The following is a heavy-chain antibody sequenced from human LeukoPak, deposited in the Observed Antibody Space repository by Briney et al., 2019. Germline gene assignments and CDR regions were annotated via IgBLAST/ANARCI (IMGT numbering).Heavy chain of an antibody. J-gene: IGHJ4*02. CDR1: GGTFSSYA. Sequence: SVKVSCKASGGTFSSYAISWVRQAPGQGLEWMXGIIPIFGTANYAQKFQGRVTITADESTSTAYMELSSLRSEDTAVYYCARALLRYFRGTSGYHFDYCGQGTLFTVSS. CDR2: IIPIFGTA. D-gene: IGHD2-2*01. V-gene: IGHV1-69*01. CDR3: ARALLRYFRGTSGYHFDY.